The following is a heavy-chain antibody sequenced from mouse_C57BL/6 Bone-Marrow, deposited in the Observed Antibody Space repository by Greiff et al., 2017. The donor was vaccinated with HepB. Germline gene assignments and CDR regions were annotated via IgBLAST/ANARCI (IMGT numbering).Heavy chain of an antibody. D-gene: IGHD3-2*02. CDR1: GYTFTSYG. J-gene: IGHJ3*01. V-gene: IGHV1-81*01. CDR3: ATAQATAY. Sequence: QVQLQQSGAELARPGASVKLSCKASGYTFTSYGISWVKQRTGQGLEWIGEIYPRSGNTYYNEKFKGKATLTADKSSSTAYMELRSLTSEDSAVYFCATAQATAYWGQGTLVTVSA. CDR2: IYPRSGNT.